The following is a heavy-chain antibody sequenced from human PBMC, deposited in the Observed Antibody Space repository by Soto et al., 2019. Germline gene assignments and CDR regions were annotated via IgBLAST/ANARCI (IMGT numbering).Heavy chain of an antibody. Sequence: SETPSLTCTVSGGSVSRGSYFWNWIRQPPGKGLEWIGYIYYSHSTNYNPSLKSRVTISVDTSKNQFSLKLSSVTAADTAVYYCARAFYYAYFDYWGQGTLVTVSS. V-gene: IGHV4-61*01. CDR3: ARAFYYAYFDY. J-gene: IGHJ4*02. D-gene: IGHD3-10*01. CDR1: GGSVSRGSYF. CDR2: IYYSHST.